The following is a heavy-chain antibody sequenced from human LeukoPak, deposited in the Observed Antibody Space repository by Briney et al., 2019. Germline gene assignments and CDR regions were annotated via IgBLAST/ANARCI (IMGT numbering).Heavy chain of an antibody. CDR2: INPTGTTT. J-gene: IGHJ5*02. Sequence: SVKVSCKASGGTFSSYAISWVRQAPGQGLEWVGLINPTGTTTLYAQKFQGRITLTRDMSATTDYMELSSLTSEDTAVYYCARDNSVGDIAWWFDPWGQGTLVTVSS. CDR1: GGTFSSYA. CDR3: ARDNSVGDIAWWFDP. V-gene: IGHV1-69*05. D-gene: IGHD1-26*01.